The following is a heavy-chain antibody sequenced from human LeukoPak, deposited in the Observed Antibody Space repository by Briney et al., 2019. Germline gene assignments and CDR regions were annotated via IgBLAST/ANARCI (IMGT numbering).Heavy chain of an antibody. D-gene: IGHD4-17*01. CDR1: GFTFSNYA. CDR2: ISGISGDT. V-gene: IGHV3-23*01. CDR3: AKDPRALTTVTNYYFDY. Sequence: GGSLGLSCAASGFTFSNYAMSWVRQAPGKGLEWVSGISGISGDTFYADSVKGRFTVSRDNSKNTLYLQMNSLRADDTAVNYCAKDPRALTTVTNYYFDYWGQGTLVTVSS. J-gene: IGHJ4*02.